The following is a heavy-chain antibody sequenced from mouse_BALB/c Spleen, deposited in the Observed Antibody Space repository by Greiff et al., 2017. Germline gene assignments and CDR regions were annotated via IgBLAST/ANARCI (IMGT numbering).Heavy chain of an antibody. CDR1: GYTFTSYY. V-gene: IGHV1S56*01. D-gene: IGHD2-3*01. CDR3: ARVYDGYSWWYFDV. CDR2: IYPGNVNT. J-gene: IGHJ1*01. Sequence: VQLQQSGPELVKPGASVRISCKASGYTFTSYYIHWVKQRPGQGLEWIGWIYPGNVNTKYNEKFKGKATLTADKSSSTAYMQLSSLTSEDSAVYFCARVYDGYSWWYFDVWGAGTTVTVSS.